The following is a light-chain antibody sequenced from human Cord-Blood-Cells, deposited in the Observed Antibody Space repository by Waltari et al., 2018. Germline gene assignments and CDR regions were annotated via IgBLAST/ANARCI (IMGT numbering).Light chain of an antibody. Sequence: EIVLTQSPATLSLSPGERATLSCRASQSVSSYLAWYQQKPGQAPRLLIYDASNRATGIPARFSGSGSGTDFTLTNSSLEPEDCAVYYCQQRSNWPPLTFGGGTKVEIK. CDR2: DAS. J-gene: IGKJ4*01. CDR3: QQRSNWPPLT. CDR1: QSVSSY. V-gene: IGKV3-11*01.